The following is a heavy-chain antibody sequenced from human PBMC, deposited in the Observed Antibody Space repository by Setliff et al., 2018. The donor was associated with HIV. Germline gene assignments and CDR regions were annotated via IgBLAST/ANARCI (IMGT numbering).Heavy chain of an antibody. J-gene: IGHJ3*02. D-gene: IGHD3-22*01. CDR3: ARRHFYDSSGQVWAFDI. CDR1: GGTFSSYA. V-gene: IGHV1-69*13. CDR2: IIPIFGTA. Sequence: GASVKVSCKASGGTFSSYAISWVRQAPGQGLEWMGGIIPIFGTANYAQKFQGRVTITADASSSTAYMDLSSLTPEDAAVYYCARRHFYDSSGQVWAFDIWGQGTMVTVSS.